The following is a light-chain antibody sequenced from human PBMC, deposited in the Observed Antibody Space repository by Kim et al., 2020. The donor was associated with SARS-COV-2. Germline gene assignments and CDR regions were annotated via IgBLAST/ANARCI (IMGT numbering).Light chain of an antibody. Sequence: GSHGQSSTITRTGSSSDIDAYNYVSWYQQHPGKAPKLMIHNVTKRPSGVSDRFSGSKSGNTASLTISGLQAEDEANYYCYSYTTRVFGGGTQLTVL. CDR2: NVT. CDR3: YSYTTRV. J-gene: IGLJ3*02. CDR1: SSDIDAYNY. V-gene: IGLV2-14*03.